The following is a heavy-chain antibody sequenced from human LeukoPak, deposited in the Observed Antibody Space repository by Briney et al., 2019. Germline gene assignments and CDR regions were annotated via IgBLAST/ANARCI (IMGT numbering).Heavy chain of an antibody. CDR3: ARDAGIAGYFDL. CDR2: ISGYNGKT. Sequence: ASVKVSCKASGYTFNTYGITWVRQAPGQGLEWMGWISGYNGKTKFAQKLQDRVTMTTDTSTTTAYMELRSLRFDDMAVYYCARDAGIAGYFDLWGRGTLVTVSS. V-gene: IGHV1-18*03. J-gene: IGHJ2*01. CDR1: GYTFNTYG.